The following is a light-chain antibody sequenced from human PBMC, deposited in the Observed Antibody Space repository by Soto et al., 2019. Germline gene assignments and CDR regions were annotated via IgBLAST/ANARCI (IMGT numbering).Light chain of an antibody. J-gene: IGLJ2*01. Sequence: QSALTQPASVSGSPGQSITISCTGTSSDIGGYNYVSWYQQHPGKDPKLIIYEVSNRPSGVSNRFSGSKSGNTASLTISGLQAEDEADYYCSSYASSSTVFAGGTKLTVL. CDR3: SSYASSSTV. CDR1: SSDIGGYNY. V-gene: IGLV2-14*01. CDR2: EVS.